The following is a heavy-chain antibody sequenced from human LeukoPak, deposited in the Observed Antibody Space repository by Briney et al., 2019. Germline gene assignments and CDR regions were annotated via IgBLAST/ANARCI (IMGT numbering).Heavy chain of an antibody. CDR3: AKSAYYDASGYYREYYFDY. D-gene: IGHD3-22*01. CDR2: INSDGSST. CDR1: GFTFSSYW. V-gene: IGHV3-74*01. Sequence: GGSLRLSCAASGFTFSSYWMHWVRQAPGKGLVWVSHINSDGSSTNYADSVKGRFTISRDKTKNTLYLQMNSLRAEDTAVYYCAKSAYYDASGYYREYYFDYWGQGTLVTVSS. J-gene: IGHJ4*02.